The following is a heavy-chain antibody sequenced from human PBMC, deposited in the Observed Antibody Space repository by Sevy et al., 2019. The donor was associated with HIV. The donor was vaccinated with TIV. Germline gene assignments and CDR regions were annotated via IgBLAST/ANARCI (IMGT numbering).Heavy chain of an antibody. V-gene: IGHV3-74*01. J-gene: IGHJ6*02. D-gene: IGHD3-3*01. CDR2: INSDGSST. CDR3: ARDAGFLEWLLFGGMDV. CDR1: GFTFSSYW. Sequence: GGSLRLSCAASGFTFSSYWMHWVRQAPGKGLVWVSRINSDGSSTSYADSVKGRFTISGDNAKNTLYLQMNSLRAEDTAVYYCARDAGFLEWLLFGGMDVWGQGTTVTVSS.